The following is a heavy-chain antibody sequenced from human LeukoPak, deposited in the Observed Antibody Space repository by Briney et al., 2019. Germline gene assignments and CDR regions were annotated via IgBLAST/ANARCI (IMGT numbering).Heavy chain of an antibody. CDR3: AKDASPDMIVPHNPDFDY. J-gene: IGHJ4*02. CDR1: GFTFSSYA. Sequence: GGSLRLSCAASGFTFSSYAMHWVRQAPGKGLEWVAVISYDGSNKYYADSVKGRFTISRDNSKNTLYLQMNSLRAEDTAVYYCAKDASPDMIVPHNPDFDYWGQGTLVTVSS. D-gene: IGHD3-22*01. CDR2: ISYDGSNK. V-gene: IGHV3-30*18.